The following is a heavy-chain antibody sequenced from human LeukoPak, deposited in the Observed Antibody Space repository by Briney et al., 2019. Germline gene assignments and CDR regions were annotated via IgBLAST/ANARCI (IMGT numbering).Heavy chain of an antibody. CDR2: TNPDGSTT. CDR1: GFTFSSYA. CDR3: ARVRVGAYDFEY. Sequence: QPGGSLRLSCAASGFTFSSYAMSWVRQAPGKGLVWVSRTNPDGSTTTYADSVKGRFTISRDNAKNTLYLQMNSLRAEDTAVYYCARVRVGAYDFEYWGQGTLVTVSS. J-gene: IGHJ4*02. D-gene: IGHD3-10*01. V-gene: IGHV3-74*01.